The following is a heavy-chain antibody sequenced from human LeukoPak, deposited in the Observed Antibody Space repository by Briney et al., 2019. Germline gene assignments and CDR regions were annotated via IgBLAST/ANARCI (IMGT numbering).Heavy chain of an antibody. CDR1: GFTFSSYS. Sequence: PGGSLRLSCAASGFTFSSYSMNWVRQAPGKGLKWVSSISSLSTYIYYAHSVKGRFTISRDNAKNSLYLQMNSLRAEDTAVYYCARVGRRGIVVVAAAPDYWGQGTLVTVSS. CDR2: ISSLSTYI. V-gene: IGHV3-21*01. CDR3: ARVGRRGIVVVAAAPDY. J-gene: IGHJ4*02. D-gene: IGHD2-2*01.